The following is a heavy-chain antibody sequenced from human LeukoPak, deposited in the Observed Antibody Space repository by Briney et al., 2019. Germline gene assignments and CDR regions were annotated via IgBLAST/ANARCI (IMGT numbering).Heavy chain of an antibody. D-gene: IGHD4-23*01. Sequence: GGSLRLSCAASGFTFSSYSMNWVRQAPGKGLEWVSYISTSGTINYAESVKGRFTISRDNAKKSLSLQMNSLRAEDTAVYYCARDLDYGGKGLDYWGQGTLVTVSS. CDR1: GFTFSSYS. CDR3: ARDLDYGGKGLDY. J-gene: IGHJ4*02. V-gene: IGHV3-48*04. CDR2: ISTSGTI.